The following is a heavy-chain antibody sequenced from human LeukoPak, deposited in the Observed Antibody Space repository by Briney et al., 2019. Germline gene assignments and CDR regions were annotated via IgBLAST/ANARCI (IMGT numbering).Heavy chain of an antibody. CDR3: ARVGVDYSGNIIKYFFDY. V-gene: IGHV4-59*01. Sequence: SETLSLTCTVSGGSISSYYWSWIRQPPGKGLEWIGNIYYSGSANYNPSLKSRVTISVDTSKNQFSLKLSPVTAADTAVYYCARVGVDYSGNIIKYFFDYWGQGTLVTVSS. CDR1: GGSISSYY. CDR2: IYYSGSA. J-gene: IGHJ4*02. D-gene: IGHD4-23*01.